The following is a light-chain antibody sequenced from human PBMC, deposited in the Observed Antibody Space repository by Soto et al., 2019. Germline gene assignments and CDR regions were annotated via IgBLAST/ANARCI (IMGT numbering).Light chain of an antibody. Sequence: QSALTQPASVSGSPGQSITISCTGTISDVGGYNYVSWYQQHPGKAPKVMIYNVSNRPSGVSNRFSGSKSGNTASLTISGLQADDEADYYCSSYARSSTHVIFGGGTKLTVL. J-gene: IGLJ2*01. CDR1: ISDVGGYNY. CDR3: SSYARSSTHVI. V-gene: IGLV2-14*01. CDR2: NVS.